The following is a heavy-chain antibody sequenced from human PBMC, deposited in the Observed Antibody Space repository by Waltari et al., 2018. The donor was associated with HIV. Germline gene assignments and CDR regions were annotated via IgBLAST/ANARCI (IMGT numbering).Heavy chain of an antibody. Sequence: EVQLVESGGGLIQPGGSLRLSYAASGFTVSSNYMSWVRQATGQGLEWGSVIYSGGSTYYADSGKGRFTISRDNSKNTLYLQMNSLRAEDTAVYYCARDTGVPYWGQGTLVTVSS. CDR2: IYSGGST. D-gene: IGHD7-27*01. CDR3: ARDTGVPY. V-gene: IGHV3-53*01. CDR1: GFTVSSNY. J-gene: IGHJ4*02.